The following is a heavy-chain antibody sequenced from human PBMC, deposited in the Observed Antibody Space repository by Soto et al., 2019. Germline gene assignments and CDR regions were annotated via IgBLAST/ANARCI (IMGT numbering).Heavy chain of an antibody. V-gene: IGHV1-2*02. Sequence: ASVKVSCEASGYTFTDYYIHWVRQAPGQGLEWMGWINPNSGGTNYAQKFQGRVTMTRDTSISTAYMEQSRLISDATAVYYCARGDVRVVASFDPWGQGARVTVSS. D-gene: IGHD2-15*01. CDR3: ARGDVRVVASFDP. J-gene: IGHJ5*02. CDR1: GYTFTDYY. CDR2: INPNSGGT.